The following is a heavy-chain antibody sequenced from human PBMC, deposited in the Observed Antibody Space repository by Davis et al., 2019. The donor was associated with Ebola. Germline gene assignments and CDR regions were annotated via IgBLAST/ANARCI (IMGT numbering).Heavy chain of an antibody. CDR2: IYYSGST. V-gene: IGHV4-39*01. D-gene: IGHD6-19*01. CDR1: GGSVNSGSYY. Sequence: MPGGSLRLSCTVSGGSVNSGSYYWGWVRQPPGKGLEWIGSIYYSGSTYYNPSLKSRATISVDTSNNQFSLKLSSVTAADTAVYYCARVYSSGWYGWFDPWGPGTLVTVSS. J-gene: IGHJ5*02. CDR3: ARVYSSGWYGWFDP.